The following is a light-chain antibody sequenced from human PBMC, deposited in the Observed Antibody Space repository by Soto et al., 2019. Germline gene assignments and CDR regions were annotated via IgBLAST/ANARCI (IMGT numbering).Light chain of an antibody. CDR1: QSVSSN. Sequence: EIVMTQSPATLSVSPGDRATLSCRASQSVSSNLAWYQQKPGQAPRLLIYGASTRATGIPARFRGSGSGTEFTLTISSLQSEHFAVYYCHQYNNWPPLTFGGGTKVEIK. CDR3: HQYNNWPPLT. CDR2: GAS. J-gene: IGKJ4*01. V-gene: IGKV3-15*01.